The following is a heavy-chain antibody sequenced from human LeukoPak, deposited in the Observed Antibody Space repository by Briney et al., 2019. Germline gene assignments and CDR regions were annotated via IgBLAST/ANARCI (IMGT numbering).Heavy chain of an antibody. D-gene: IGHD3-22*01. Sequence: AGGSLRLSCAASGFTVSSNYMSWVRQAPGKGLEWVSVIYSGGSIYYADSVKGRFTISRDNSRNTLDLQMNSLKVEDAAVYYCARVSLGTTRSGYYYYGMDVWGQGTTVTVSS. J-gene: IGHJ6*02. CDR2: IYSGGSI. V-gene: IGHV3-53*01. CDR1: GFTVSSNY. CDR3: ARVSLGTTRSGYYYYGMDV.